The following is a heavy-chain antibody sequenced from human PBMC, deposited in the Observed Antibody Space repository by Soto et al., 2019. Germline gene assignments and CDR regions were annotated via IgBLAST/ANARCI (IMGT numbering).Heavy chain of an antibody. CDR3: ARVVIGHDNYESIVYYFDH. CDR1: GYTFTKFH. Sequence: QVQLIQFGAEVKKPGASVKVSCRASGYTFTKFHIHWVRQAPGQGLEWMGMIDPSGGVTRDAQRFWGSITLPRDTAMSRVYMELRGLTSEDTAVYYCARVVIGHDNYESIVYYFDHWGPGALVTVSS. CDR2: IDPSGGVT. J-gene: IGHJ4*02. D-gene: IGHD3-16*01. V-gene: IGHV1-46*01.